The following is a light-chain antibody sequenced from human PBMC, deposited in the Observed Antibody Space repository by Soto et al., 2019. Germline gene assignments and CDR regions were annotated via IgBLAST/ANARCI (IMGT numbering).Light chain of an antibody. V-gene: IGKV3-20*01. J-gene: IGKJ3*01. CDR1: QSVSSNY. CDR2: GAS. CDR3: QYYGSSPFT. Sequence: EIVLTQSPGTLSLSPGERATPSCRASQSVSSNYLAWYQQKPGQAPRLLIYGASSRATGIPDRFSGSGSGTDFTLTINRLEPEDFAVYYCQYYGSSPFTFGPGTKVDIK.